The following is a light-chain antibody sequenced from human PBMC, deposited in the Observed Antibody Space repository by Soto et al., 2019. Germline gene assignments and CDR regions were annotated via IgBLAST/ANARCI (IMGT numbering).Light chain of an antibody. Sequence: DIQMTQSPSTLSASIGDSVTITCRASQSITASLAWYQQKPGEAPKLLIYDVSNLESGVPSRFGGSGSGTQFSLTIRSLQPDDFATYYCQQYDYSRTFGQGTKVEIK. V-gene: IGKV1-5*01. CDR2: DVS. J-gene: IGKJ1*01. CDR1: QSITAS. CDR3: QQYDYSRT.